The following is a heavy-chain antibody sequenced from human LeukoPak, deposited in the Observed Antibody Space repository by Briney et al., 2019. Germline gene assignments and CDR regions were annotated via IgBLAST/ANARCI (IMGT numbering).Heavy chain of an antibody. V-gene: IGHV4-59*01. J-gene: IGHJ4*02. CDR3: ARAWRYYDSSGYYYAHYFDY. CDR2: IYYSGST. Sequence: PSETLSLTCTVSGGSISSYYWSWIRQPPGKGLEWIGYIYYSGSTNYNPSLKSRVTISVDTSKNQFSLKLSSVTAADTAVYYCARAWRYYDSSGYYYAHYFDYWGQGTLVTVSS. CDR1: GGSISSYY. D-gene: IGHD3-22*01.